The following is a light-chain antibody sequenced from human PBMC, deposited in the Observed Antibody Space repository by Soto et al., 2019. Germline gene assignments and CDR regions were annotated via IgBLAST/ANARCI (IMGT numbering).Light chain of an antibody. CDR3: AAWDDSLNRFYV. Sequence: QSVLTQPPSASGTPGQRVTISCSGRSSNIGSNTVNWYQQLPGTAPKLLIYSNNQRPSGVPDRFSGSKSGTSASLAISGLQSEDEAYYYCAAWDDSLNRFYVLGTGTKGTV. CDR1: SSNIGSNT. J-gene: IGLJ1*01. V-gene: IGLV1-44*01. CDR2: SNN.